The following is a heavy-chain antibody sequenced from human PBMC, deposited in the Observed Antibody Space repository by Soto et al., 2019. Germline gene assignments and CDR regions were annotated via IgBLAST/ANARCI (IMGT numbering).Heavy chain of an antibody. D-gene: IGHD1-7*01. V-gene: IGHV5-51*01. Sequence: GESLKISCKGSGYSFTSYWIGWVRQMPGKGLEWMGIIYPGDSDTRYSPSFQGQVTISADKSISTAYLQWSSLKASDTAMYYCAKDRHISADNWNYGDYYYYYYGMDVWGQGTTVTVSS. J-gene: IGHJ6*02. CDR3: AKDRHISADNWNYGDYYYYYYGMDV. CDR2: IYPGDSDT. CDR1: GYSFTSYW.